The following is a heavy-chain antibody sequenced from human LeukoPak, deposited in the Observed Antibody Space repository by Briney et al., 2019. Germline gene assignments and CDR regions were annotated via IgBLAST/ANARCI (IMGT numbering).Heavy chain of an antibody. Sequence: SETLSLTCTVSGGSISSGTYHWRWIRQPPGKGLEWIGYIYYSGSTYYNPSLKSRVSISLDTSKNQLSLNLSSVTAADTAVYYCARGGTTVVAPVYWGQGTLVSVSS. J-gene: IGHJ4*02. CDR1: GGSISSGTYH. D-gene: IGHD4-23*01. CDR2: IYYSGST. CDR3: ARGGTTVVAPVY. V-gene: IGHV4-30-4*01.